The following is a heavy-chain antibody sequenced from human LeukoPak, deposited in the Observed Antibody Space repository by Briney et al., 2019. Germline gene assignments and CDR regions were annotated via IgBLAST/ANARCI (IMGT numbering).Heavy chain of an antibody. Sequence: GGSLRLSCAASGFTFSNAWMSWVRQAPGKGLEWVGRIKSKTDGGTTDYAAPVKGRFTISRDDSKNTLYLQMNSLKTEDTAVYXXXXXXXXXXXXXXYSVPNYYYYYMDVWGKGTTVTISS. CDR1: GFTFSNAW. D-gene: IGHD5-18*01. J-gene: IGHJ6*03. CDR3: XXXXXXXXXXXXYSVPNYYYYYMDV. V-gene: IGHV3-15*01. CDR2: IKSKTDGGTT.